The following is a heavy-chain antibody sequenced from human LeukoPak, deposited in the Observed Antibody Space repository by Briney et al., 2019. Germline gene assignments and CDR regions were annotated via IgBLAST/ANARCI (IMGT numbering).Heavy chain of an antibody. CDR1: GFTFSTYN. Sequence: GSLRLSCAASGFTFSTYNMNWVRQAPGKGLEWVSAITSSGGSTYYADSVKGRFTISRDNSKNTLYLQMNSLRAEDTAVYYCAKKVGPMGAFDYWGQGTLVTVSS. CDR2: ITSSGGST. J-gene: IGHJ4*02. D-gene: IGHD3-10*01. V-gene: IGHV3-23*01. CDR3: AKKVGPMGAFDY.